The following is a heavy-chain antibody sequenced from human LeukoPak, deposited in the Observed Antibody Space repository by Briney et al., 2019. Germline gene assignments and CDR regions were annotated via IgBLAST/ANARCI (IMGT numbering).Heavy chain of an antibody. CDR2: ISSSSSYI. J-gene: IGHJ6*03. CDR1: GFTFSRYS. Sequence: KPGGSLRLSCAASGFTFSRYSMNWVRQAPGKGLEWVSSISSSSSYIYYADSVKGRFTISRDNAKNSLYLQMNSLRAEDTAVYYCARDRGIAVAGAHYYYMDVWGKGTTVTISS. V-gene: IGHV3-21*01. CDR3: ARDRGIAVAGAHYYYMDV. D-gene: IGHD6-19*01.